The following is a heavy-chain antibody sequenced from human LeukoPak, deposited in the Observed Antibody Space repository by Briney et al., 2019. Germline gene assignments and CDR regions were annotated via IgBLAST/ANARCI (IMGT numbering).Heavy chain of an antibody. CDR3: ARDRRGGGGSYFDY. CDR2: IWYDGSNK. D-gene: IGHD1-26*01. V-gene: IGHV3-33*01. Sequence: GGSLRLSCAASGFTFSSYGMHWVRQAPGKGLEWVAVIWYDGSNKYYADSVKGRFTISRDNSKNTLYLQMNSLRAEDTAVYYCARDRRGGGGSYFDYWGQGTLVTVS. CDR1: GFTFSSYG. J-gene: IGHJ4*02.